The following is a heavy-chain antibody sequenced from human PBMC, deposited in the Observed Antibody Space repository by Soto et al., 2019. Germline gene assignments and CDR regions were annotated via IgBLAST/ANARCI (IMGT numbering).Heavy chain of an antibody. D-gene: IGHD3-22*01. CDR2: ISGSGGST. V-gene: IGHV3-23*01. CDR3: AKVYGRIYDSSGYYYDY. CDR1: GFTFSSYA. J-gene: IGHJ4*02. Sequence: GGSLRLSCTASGFTFSSYAMSWVRQAPGKGLEWVSAISGSGGSTYYADSVKGRFTISRDNSKNTLYLQMNSLRAEDTAVYYCAKVYGRIYDSSGYYYDYWGQGTLVTVSS.